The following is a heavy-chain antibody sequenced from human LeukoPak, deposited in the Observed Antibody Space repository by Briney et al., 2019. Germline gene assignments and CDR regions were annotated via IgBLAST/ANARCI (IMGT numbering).Heavy chain of an antibody. CDR1: GGSLSSGGYD. J-gene: IGHJ5*02. V-gene: IGHV4-31*03. CDR3: ARDRGFRGFDP. CDR2: IYYSGST. Sequence: SQTLSLTCTVSGGSLSSGGYDWTWIRQHPGKGLEWIGYIYYSGSTYYSPSLKSRVTISVDTSKNQFSLKLSSVTAADTAVYYCARDRGFRGFDPWGQGTLDTVSS.